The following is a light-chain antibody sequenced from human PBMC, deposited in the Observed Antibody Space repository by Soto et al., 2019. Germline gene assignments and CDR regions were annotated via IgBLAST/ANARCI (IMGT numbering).Light chain of an antibody. J-gene: IGKJ1*01. Sequence: EIVLTQSPATLSLSPGERATLSCRASQSVSSYLAWYQQKPGQAPRLLIYDASNRATGIPARFSGSGSGTDFTLTISSLEPEDFAVYYCHQRSKFGQGTQVEIK. CDR3: HQRSK. CDR2: DAS. V-gene: IGKV3-11*01. CDR1: QSVSSY.